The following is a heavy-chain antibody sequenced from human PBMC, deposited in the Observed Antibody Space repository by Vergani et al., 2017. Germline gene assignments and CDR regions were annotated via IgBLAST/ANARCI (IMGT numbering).Heavy chain of an antibody. CDR2: IYYSGST. J-gene: IGHJ6*02. CDR1: GGSISSSSYY. CDR3: ARDRVSGWYGDYYYYSGMDV. Sequence: QLQLQESGPGLVKPSETLSLTCTVSGGSISSSSYYWGWIRQPPGKGLVWIGSIYYSGSTYYNPSLKSRVTISLDLSKTQFSLKVSSVTAADTAVYYCARDRVSGWYGDYYYYSGMDVWGQGTTVTVSS. V-gene: IGHV4-39*07. D-gene: IGHD6-19*01.